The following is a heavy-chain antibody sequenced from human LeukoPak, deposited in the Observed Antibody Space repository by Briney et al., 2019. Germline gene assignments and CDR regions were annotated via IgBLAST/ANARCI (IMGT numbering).Heavy chain of an antibody. CDR2: ISWNSGSI. CDR1: GFTFDDYA. J-gene: IGHJ4*02. CDR3: AKAWSYGISYYFDY. D-gene: IGHD5-18*01. Sequence: GGSLRLSCAASGFTFDDYAMHWVRQAPGKGLEWVSGISWNSGSIGYADSVKGRFTISRDNAKNSLYLQTNSLRAEDTALYYCAKAWSYGISYYFDYWGQGTLVTVSS. V-gene: IGHV3-9*01.